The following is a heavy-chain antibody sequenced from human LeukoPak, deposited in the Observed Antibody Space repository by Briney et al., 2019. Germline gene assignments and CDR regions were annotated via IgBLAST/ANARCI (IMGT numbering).Heavy chain of an antibody. CDR1: GFTFSSYS. D-gene: IGHD3-22*01. Sequence: GGSLRLSCAASGFTFSSYSMNWVRQAPGKGLEWVSSISSSSSYIYYADSVKGRFTISRDNAKNSLYLQMNSLRAEDTTVYYCAKGRLGFYDSSGYYYTDWGQGTLVTVSS. J-gene: IGHJ4*02. CDR3: AKGRLGFYDSSGYYYTD. V-gene: IGHV3-21*01. CDR2: ISSSSSYI.